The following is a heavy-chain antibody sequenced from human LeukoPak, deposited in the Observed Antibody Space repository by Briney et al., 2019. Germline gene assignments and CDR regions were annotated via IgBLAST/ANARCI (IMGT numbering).Heavy chain of an antibody. J-gene: IGHJ4*02. CDR3: ARLRESPNYFIDY. CDR2: IYPGDSET. D-gene: IGHD1-1*01. CDR1: GYSFTNYW. Sequence: GESLKISCTCSGYSFTNYWIVWVRQMPGKGLERMGVIYPGDSETRYSPSFQGQVTISVDKSISTAYLQWSRLKASGTAMYFCARLRESPNYFIDYWGQGTLVTVSS. V-gene: IGHV5-51*01.